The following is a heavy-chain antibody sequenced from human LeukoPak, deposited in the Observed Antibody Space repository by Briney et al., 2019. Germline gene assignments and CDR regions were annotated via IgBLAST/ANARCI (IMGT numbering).Heavy chain of an antibody. Sequence: SETLSLTCTVSGGSISSDYWSWIRQPPGKGLEWIGYVYYSGGTNYNPSLESRVTISIDTSKNQFSLNLSSVTAADTAVYFCTRAGSSSSPYYYGMDVWGQGTTVTVSS. CDR3: TRAGSSSSPYYYGMDV. V-gene: IGHV4-59*01. D-gene: IGHD6-6*01. CDR2: VYYSGGT. CDR1: GGSISSDY. J-gene: IGHJ6*02.